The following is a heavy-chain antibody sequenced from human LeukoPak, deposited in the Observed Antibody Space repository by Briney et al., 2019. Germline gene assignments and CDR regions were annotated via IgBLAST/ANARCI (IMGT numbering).Heavy chain of an antibody. J-gene: IGHJ3*02. CDR1: GFTFSKYA. Sequence: GGSLRLSCAASGFTFSKYAMSWVRQAPGKGLEWVSAISGSGGSTYYADSVKGRFTISRDNSKNTLYLQMNSLRAEDTAVYYCANGVVVAAIAIDAFDIWGQGTMVTVSS. CDR2: ISGSGGST. V-gene: IGHV3-23*01. CDR3: ANGVVVAAIAIDAFDI. D-gene: IGHD2-15*01.